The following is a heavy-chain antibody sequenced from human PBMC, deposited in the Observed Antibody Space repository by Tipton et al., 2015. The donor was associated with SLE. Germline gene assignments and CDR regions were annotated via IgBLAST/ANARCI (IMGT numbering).Heavy chain of an antibody. CDR2: IIPIFGTA. J-gene: IGHJ3*02. Sequence: QVQLVQSGPEVKKPGSSVKVSCKASGGTFSSYAISWVRQAPGQGLEWMGGIIPIFGTANYAQKFQGRVTMTTDTSTSTAYMELRSLRSDDTAVYYCARDVTEVQGVRGAFDIWGQGTMVTVSS. CDR1: GGTFSSYA. D-gene: IGHD3-10*01. CDR3: ARDVTEVQGVRGAFDI. V-gene: IGHV1-69*06.